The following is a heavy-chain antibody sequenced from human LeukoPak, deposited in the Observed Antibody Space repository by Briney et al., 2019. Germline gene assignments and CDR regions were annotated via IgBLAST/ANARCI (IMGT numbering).Heavy chain of an antibody. D-gene: IGHD3-22*01. CDR2: ISAYNGNT. V-gene: IGHV1-18*01. J-gene: IGHJ6*02. CDR1: GYTFTSYG. CDR3: ARDLNTYYYDSSGGYGMDV. Sequence: ASVKVSCKASGYTFTSYGISWVRQAPGQGLEWMGWISAYNGNTIYAQKLQGRVTMTTDTSTSAAYMELRSLRSDDTAVYYCARDLNTYYYDSSGGYGMDVWGQGTTVTVSS.